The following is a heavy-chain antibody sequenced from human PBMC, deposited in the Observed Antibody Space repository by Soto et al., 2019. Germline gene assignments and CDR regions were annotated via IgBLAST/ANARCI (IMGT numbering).Heavy chain of an antibody. V-gene: IGHV1-3*01. CDR1: GYTFTSYA. D-gene: IGHD6-6*01. J-gene: IGHJ4*02. CDR2: INAGNGNT. Sequence: EASVKVSCKASGYTFTSYAIHWVRQAPGQRLEWMGWINAGNGNTKYSQKFQGRVTITRDTSPSTAYMELSSLRSEDTAVYYCARGSLVDGNGFDYWGQGTMVTVSS. CDR3: ARGSLVDGNGFDY.